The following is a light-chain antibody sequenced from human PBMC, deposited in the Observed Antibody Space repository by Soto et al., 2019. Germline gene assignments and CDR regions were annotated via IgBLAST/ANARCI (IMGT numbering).Light chain of an antibody. CDR3: QSYDSSLSGYV. J-gene: IGLJ1*01. CDR2: GNT. V-gene: IGLV1-40*01. CDR1: SSNIGAGYD. Sequence: QSVLKQPPSVSGAPGQRVTMSCTGSSSNIGAGYDVHWYQQLPGTAPKLLISGNTNRPSGVPDRFSGSKSGTSASLAITGLQAEDEADYYCQSYDSSLSGYVFGTGTKVTVL.